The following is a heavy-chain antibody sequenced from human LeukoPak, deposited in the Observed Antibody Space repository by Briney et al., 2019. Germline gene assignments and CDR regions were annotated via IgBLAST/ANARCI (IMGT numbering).Heavy chain of an antibody. V-gene: IGHV1-69*05. Sequence: SSVKVSCKASGGTFSSYAISWVRQAPGQGLEWMGGIIPIFGTANYAQKFQGRVTITTDESTSTAYMELSRLRSDDTAVYYCARVRVQLWLGSFDYWGQGTLVTVSS. D-gene: IGHD5-18*01. CDR3: ARVRVQLWLGSFDY. CDR2: IIPIFGTA. CDR1: GGTFSSYA. J-gene: IGHJ4*02.